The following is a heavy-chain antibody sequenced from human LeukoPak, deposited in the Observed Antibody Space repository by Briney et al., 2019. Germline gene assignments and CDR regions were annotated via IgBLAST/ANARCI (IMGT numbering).Heavy chain of an antibody. V-gene: IGHV4-39*01. Sequence: SQTLSLTCSVSGGSISSASYYWGWIRQPPGKGLEWIGSIYYSGSTYYNPSLKSRVTISVDTSKNQFSLKLSSVTAADTAVYYCARHRRRGSGWYGLNWFDPWGQGTLVTVSS. CDR2: IYYSGST. J-gene: IGHJ5*02. D-gene: IGHD6-19*01. CDR3: ARHRRRGSGWYGLNWFDP. CDR1: GGSISSASYY.